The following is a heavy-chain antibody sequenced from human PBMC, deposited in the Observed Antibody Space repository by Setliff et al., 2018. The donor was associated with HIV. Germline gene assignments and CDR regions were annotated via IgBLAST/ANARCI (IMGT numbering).Heavy chain of an antibody. V-gene: IGHV1-69*05. CDR1: GGTFSSYA. J-gene: IGHJ3*02. CDR2: IIPVSGTV. Sequence: ASVKVSCKASGGTFSSYAISWVRQAPGQGLEWMGGIIPVSGTVNYAQKFWGRVTITTHESTSTAYMELSSLRSEDTAVYYCARDFAGYDILTGYTPRYAFDIWGQGTMVTVSS. CDR3: ARDFAGYDILTGYTPRYAFDI. D-gene: IGHD3-9*01.